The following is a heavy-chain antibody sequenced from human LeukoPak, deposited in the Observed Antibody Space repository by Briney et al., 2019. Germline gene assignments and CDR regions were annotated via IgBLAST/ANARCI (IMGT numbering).Heavy chain of an antibody. CDR2: MNPNSGNT. J-gene: IGHJ4*02. CDR1: GYTFTSYD. D-gene: IGHD4-17*01. CDR3: ARENYGDYGFDY. Sequence: ASVKVSCKASGYTFTSYDINWVRQATGQGLEWMGWMNPNSGNTGYAQKFQVRVTMTRNTSISTAYMELSSLRSEDTAVYYCARENYGDYGFDYWGQGTLVTVSS. V-gene: IGHV1-8*01.